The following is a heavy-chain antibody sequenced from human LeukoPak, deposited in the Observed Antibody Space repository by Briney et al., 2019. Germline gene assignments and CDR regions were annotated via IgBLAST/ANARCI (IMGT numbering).Heavy chain of an antibody. D-gene: IGHD2-2*01. Sequence: GESLKISCKGSGYSFTSYWIGWVRQMPRKGLEWMGIIYPGDSDTRYSPSFQGQVTISADKSISTAYLQWSSLKASDTAMYYCARLVGYCSSTSCPPGGEYYYYGMDVWGQGTTATVSS. V-gene: IGHV5-51*01. CDR3: ARLVGYCSSTSCPPGGEYYYYGMDV. CDR2: IYPGDSDT. CDR1: GYSFTSYW. J-gene: IGHJ6*02.